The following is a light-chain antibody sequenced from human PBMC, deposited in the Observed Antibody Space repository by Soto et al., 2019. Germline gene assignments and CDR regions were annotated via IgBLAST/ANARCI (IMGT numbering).Light chain of an antibody. CDR3: QQYNNWPPKT. Sequence: EIVLTQSPATLSVSPGEGATLSCSASQNVYTDLAWYQQKPGQAPRLLIYGASTRATDMPGRFSGRGSGTEFTLTISSLQSEDFAVYYCQQYNNWPPKTFGQGTRLEIK. V-gene: IGKV3-15*01. J-gene: IGKJ5*01. CDR2: GAS. CDR1: QNVYTD.